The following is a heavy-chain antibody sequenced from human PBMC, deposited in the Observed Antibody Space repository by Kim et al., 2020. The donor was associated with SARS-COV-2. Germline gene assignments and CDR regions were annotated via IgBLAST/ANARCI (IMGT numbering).Heavy chain of an antibody. CDR3: ARVRTMWSYHFDY. Sequence: GGSLRLSCAASGFIFSDHYMDWVRQSPGKGLEWVGRKRNRASSDKKKYAATVRGRFIISRDESENSLHLQMNSLKTEDTAVYYCARVRTMWSYHFDYWGHGTLVTVSS. D-gene: IGHD3-10*01. CDR2: KRNRASSDKK. CDR1: GFIFSDHY. V-gene: IGHV3-72*01. J-gene: IGHJ4*01.